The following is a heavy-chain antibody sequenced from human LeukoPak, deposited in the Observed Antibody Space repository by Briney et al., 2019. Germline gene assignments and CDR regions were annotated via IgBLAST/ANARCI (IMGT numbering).Heavy chain of an antibody. CDR3: ATIDY. Sequence: PGGSLRLSCTVSGFTVSSNSMSWVRQAPGKGLEWVSFIYSGVGPHYSDSVKGRFTISRDDSKNTLYLQMNSLRAEDTAVYYCATIDYWGQGTLVTVSS. CDR2: IYSGVGP. CDR1: GFTVSSNS. V-gene: IGHV3-53*01. J-gene: IGHJ4*02.